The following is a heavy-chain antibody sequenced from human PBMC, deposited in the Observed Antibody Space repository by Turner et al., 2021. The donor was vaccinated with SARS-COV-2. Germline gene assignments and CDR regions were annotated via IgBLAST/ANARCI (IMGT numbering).Heavy chain of an antibody. CDR1: GFTFSSYS. CDR2: ISSTSSYI. D-gene: IGHD3-3*01. CDR3: AREDDFWCGYHHYGMDV. V-gene: IGHV3-21*01. Sequence: EVQLVESGGGLVKPGGSLRLSCAASGFTFSSYSMNWVRQAPGKGLEWVSSISSTSSYIYYADSVKGRFTISRDNAKNSLYLQMNSLRAEDTAVYYCAREDDFWCGYHHYGMDVWGQGTTVTVSS. J-gene: IGHJ6*02.